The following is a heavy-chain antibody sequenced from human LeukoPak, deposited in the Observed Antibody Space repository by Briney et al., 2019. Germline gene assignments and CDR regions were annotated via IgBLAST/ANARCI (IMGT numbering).Heavy chain of an antibody. CDR3: AKDRVVYGDYEVYFDY. CDR1: GFTFSNYA. J-gene: IGHJ4*02. D-gene: IGHD4-17*01. Sequence: LGGSLRLSCAASGFTFSNYAMFWVRQDPGKGLEWVSGISGSGGTTYYADSVKGRFSISRDNYKNTLHLQMNSLRGEDTAVYYCAKDRVVYGDYEVYFDYWGQGTLVTVSS. CDR2: ISGSGGTT. V-gene: IGHV3-23*01.